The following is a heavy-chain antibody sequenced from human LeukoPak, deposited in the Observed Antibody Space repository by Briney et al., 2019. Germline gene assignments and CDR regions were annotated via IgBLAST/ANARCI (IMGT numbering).Heavy chain of an antibody. V-gene: IGHV3-30*03. J-gene: IGHJ4*02. D-gene: IGHD1-26*01. CDR3: ARDSPSGATDY. CDR1: GFTFSTYG. Sequence: GGSLRLSCAASGFTFSTYGMHWVRQAPGKGLEWVALISFDGSEKYYADSVKGRFTISRDNAKNSLYLQMNNLRAEDTAVYYCARDSPSGATDYWGQGTLVTVSS. CDR2: ISFDGSEK.